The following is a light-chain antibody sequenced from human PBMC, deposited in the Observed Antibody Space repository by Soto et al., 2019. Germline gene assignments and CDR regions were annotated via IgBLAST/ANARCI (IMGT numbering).Light chain of an antibody. CDR1: QSVSSSY. CDR2: DAS. J-gene: IGKJ4*01. Sequence: EIVLTQSPGTLSLSPGERATLYCRASQSVSSSYLAWYQQKPGQAPRLLIYDASSRATGIPDRFSGSGSGTDFTLTISRLEPEDFAVYYCQQYGSSLLTFGGGTKVEIK. V-gene: IGKV3-20*01. CDR3: QQYGSSLLT.